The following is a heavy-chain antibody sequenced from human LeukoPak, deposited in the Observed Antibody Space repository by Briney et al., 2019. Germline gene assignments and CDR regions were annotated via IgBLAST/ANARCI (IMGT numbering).Heavy chain of an antibody. CDR3: ARCNPSPGAGSHYYYGMDV. Sequence: GGSLRLSCAASGFTVSSNYMSWVRQAPGKGLEWVSVIYSDGITYYADSVKGRLTISRDISRNTLYLQMNSLRGEDTAVYYCARCNPSPGAGSHYYYGMDVWGQGTTVTVSS. CDR2: IYSDGIT. V-gene: IGHV3-66*01. CDR1: GFTVSSNY. D-gene: IGHD3-10*01. J-gene: IGHJ6*02.